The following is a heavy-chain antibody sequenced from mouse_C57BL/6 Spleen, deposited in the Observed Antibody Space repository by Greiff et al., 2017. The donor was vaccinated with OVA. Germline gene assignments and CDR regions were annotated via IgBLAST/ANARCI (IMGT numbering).Heavy chain of an antibody. Sequence: LQESGAELARPGASVKLSCKASGYTFTSYGISWVKQRTGQGLEWIGEIYPRSGNTYYNEKFKGKATLTADKSSSTAYMELRSLTSEDSAVYFCARDYGNYYFDYWGQGTTLTVSS. CDR2: IYPRSGNT. CDR1: GYTFTSYG. J-gene: IGHJ2*01. CDR3: ARDYGNYYFDY. V-gene: IGHV1-81*01. D-gene: IGHD2-1*01.